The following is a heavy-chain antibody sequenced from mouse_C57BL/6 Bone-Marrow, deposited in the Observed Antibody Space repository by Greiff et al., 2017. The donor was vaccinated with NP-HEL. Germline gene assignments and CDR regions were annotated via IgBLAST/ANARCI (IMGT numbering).Heavy chain of an antibody. V-gene: IGHV5-17*01. CDR2: ISSGSSTI. J-gene: IGHJ4*01. Sequence: EVHLVESGGGLVKPGGSLKLSCAASGFTFSDYGMHWVRQAPEKGLEWVAYISSGSSTIYYADTVKGRFTISRDNAKNTLFLQMTSLWSEDRAMYYCARRYRGLYYYAMDYWGQGTSVTVSS. CDR3: ARRYRGLYYYAMDY. CDR1: GFTFSDYG. D-gene: IGHD2-12*01.